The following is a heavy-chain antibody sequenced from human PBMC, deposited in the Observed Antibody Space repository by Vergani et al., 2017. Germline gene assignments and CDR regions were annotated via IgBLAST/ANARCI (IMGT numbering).Heavy chain of an antibody. CDR2: IYYSGST. D-gene: IGHD5-18*01. CDR3: ARQPGYGYGAFDI. V-gene: IGHV4-59*08. J-gene: IGHJ3*02. CDR1: GGSISSYY. Sequence: QVQLQESGPGLVKPSETLSLTCTVSGGSISSYYWSWIRQPPGKGLEWIGYIYYSGSTNYNPSLKSRVTISVDTSKNQFSLKLSSVTAADTAVYYCARQPGYGYGAFDIWGQGTMVTVSS.